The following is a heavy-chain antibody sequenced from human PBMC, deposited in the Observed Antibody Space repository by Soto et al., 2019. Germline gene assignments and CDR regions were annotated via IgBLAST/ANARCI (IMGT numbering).Heavy chain of an antibody. J-gene: IGHJ5*02. CDR3: AGHLPGTSSGSNWFDP. CDR1: GYSFTSYW. Sequence: GESLKISCKGSGYSFTSYWIGWVRQMPGKGLEWMGIIYPGDSDTRYSPSFQGQVTISADKSISTAYLQWSSLKASDTAMYYCAGHLPGTSSGSNWFDPWGQGTLVTVSS. D-gene: IGHD6-19*01. V-gene: IGHV5-51*01. CDR2: IYPGDSDT.